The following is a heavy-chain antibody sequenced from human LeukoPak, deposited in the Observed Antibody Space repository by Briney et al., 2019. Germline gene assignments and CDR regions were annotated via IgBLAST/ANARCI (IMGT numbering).Heavy chain of an antibody. J-gene: IGHJ5*02. CDR3: VGEDFDWFVT. CDR2: ISTSGSTR. Sequence: PGGSLRLSCAASGFTFSSCEMNWVRQAPGRGLEWVSYISTSGSTRYYADSVKGRFTISRDNAKNSLYLQMNSLRAEDTSVYYCVGEDFDWFVTWGQGTLVTVSS. D-gene: IGHD3-3*01. V-gene: IGHV3-48*03. CDR1: GFTFSSCE.